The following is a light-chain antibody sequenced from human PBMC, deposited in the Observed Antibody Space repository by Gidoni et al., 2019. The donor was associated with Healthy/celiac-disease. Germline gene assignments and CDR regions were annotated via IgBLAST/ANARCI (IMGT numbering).Light chain of an antibody. CDR3: QQSYSSPRT. J-gene: IGKJ1*01. Sequence: DIQMTQSPSSLSATVGDRVTITCRASQSISSYLNWYQQKPGKAPKVLIYAASSLQSEVPSRFSGSGSGTDFTLTISSLQPEDFATYYCQQSYSSPRTFXQXTKVEIK. CDR1: QSISSY. V-gene: IGKV1-39*01. CDR2: AAS.